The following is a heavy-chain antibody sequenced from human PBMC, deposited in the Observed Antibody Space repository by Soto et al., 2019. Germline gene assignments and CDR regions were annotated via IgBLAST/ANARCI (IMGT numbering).Heavy chain of an antibody. Sequence: SETLSLTCTVSGGSISSDYWSWIRQPPGKGLEWIGYIHYSGSTDYNPSLKSRVTISVDTSKNQFSLKLSSVTAADTAVYYCAKDSRGRTAASVYTYFDPWGQGTPVTVSS. CDR3: AKDSRGRTAASVYTYFDP. V-gene: IGHV4-59*01. D-gene: IGHD6-13*01. CDR2: IHYSGST. J-gene: IGHJ5*02. CDR1: GGSISSDY.